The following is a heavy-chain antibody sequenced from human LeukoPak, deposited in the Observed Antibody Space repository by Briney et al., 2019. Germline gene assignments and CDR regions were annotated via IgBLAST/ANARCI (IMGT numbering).Heavy chain of an antibody. CDR3: ARGGGYSYGTVDY. CDR2: INSDGSST. V-gene: IGHV3-74*01. D-gene: IGHD5-18*01. Sequence: GGSLRLSCAASGFTFSSYWMHWVRQAPGKGLVWVSRINSDGSSTSYADSVKGRFTISRDNAKNTLYLQMKSLRAEDTAVYYCARGGGYSYGTVDYWGQGTLVTVSS. CDR1: GFTFSSYW. J-gene: IGHJ4*02.